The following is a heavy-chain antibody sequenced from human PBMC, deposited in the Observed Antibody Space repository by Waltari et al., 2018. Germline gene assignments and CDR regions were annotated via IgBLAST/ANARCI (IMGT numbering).Heavy chain of an antibody. V-gene: IGHV4-59*01. Sequence: QVQLQESGPGLVKPSETLSLTCTVSGGSISSYYWRWIRQPPGKGLEWIGYIYYSGSTNYNPSLKSRVTISVDTSKNQFSLKLSSVTAADTAVYYCARDGYCGGDCPPGVGWFDPWGQGTLVTVSS. CDR1: GGSISSYY. J-gene: IGHJ5*02. D-gene: IGHD2-21*02. CDR2: IYYSGST. CDR3: ARDGYCGGDCPPGVGWFDP.